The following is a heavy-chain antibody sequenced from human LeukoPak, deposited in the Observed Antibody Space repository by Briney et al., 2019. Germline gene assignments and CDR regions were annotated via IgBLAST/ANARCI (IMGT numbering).Heavy chain of an antibody. CDR1: GFTFSNAW. Sequence: GGSLRLSCAASGFTFSNAWMNWVRQAPGKGLEWVGRIKSKTDGGTTDYAAPVKGRFTISRDDSQNTLYLQMNSLKTEDTAVYYCTTDLGITMVRGVIGDAFDIWGQGTMVAVSS. CDR3: TTDLGITMVRGVIGDAFDI. CDR2: IKSKTDGGTT. V-gene: IGHV3-15*01. J-gene: IGHJ3*02. D-gene: IGHD3-10*01.